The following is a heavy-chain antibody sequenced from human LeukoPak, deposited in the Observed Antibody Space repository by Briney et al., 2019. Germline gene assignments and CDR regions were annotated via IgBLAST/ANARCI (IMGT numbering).Heavy chain of an antibody. J-gene: IGHJ4*02. CDR3: ARATGDSRHLLGH. CDR2: INSDGSST. CDR1: GFTFSSYW. V-gene: IGHV3-74*01. D-gene: IGHD7-27*01. Sequence: HPGGSLRLSCAASGFTFSSYWMHWVRHAPGKGLVWVSRINSDGSSTSYADSVKGRFTISRDNAKNTLYLQMNSLRAKDTAVYYCARATGDSRHLLGHWGQGTLVTVSS.